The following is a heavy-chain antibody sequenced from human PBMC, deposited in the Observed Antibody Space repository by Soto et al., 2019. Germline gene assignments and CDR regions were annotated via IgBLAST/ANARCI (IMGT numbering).Heavy chain of an antibody. CDR2: IYHSGST. CDR1: GGSISSGGYS. Sequence: QLQLQESGSGLVTPSQTLSLTCAVSGGSISSGGYSWNWIRQPPGKGLEWIGNIYHSGSTYYNASLKSRVTISVDRSKNQFSLKLSSVTAADTAVYYCGRRDYANAFDIWGQGTMVTVSS. V-gene: IGHV4-30-2*01. D-gene: IGHD4-17*01. J-gene: IGHJ3*02. CDR3: GRRDYANAFDI.